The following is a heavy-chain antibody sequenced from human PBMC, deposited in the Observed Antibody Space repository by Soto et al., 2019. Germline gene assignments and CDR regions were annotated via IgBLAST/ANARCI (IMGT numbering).Heavy chain of an antibody. V-gene: IGHV1-18*01. CDR2: ISAYNGNT. J-gene: IGHJ6*02. CDR1: GYTFPSYG. Sequence: QVQLVQSGAEVKKPGASVKVSCKASGYTFPSYGISWVRQAPGQGLEWMGWISAYNGNTNYAQKLQGRVTMTTDTSTSTAYMDLRSLRSDDTAVYYCARDGVDTATGYYYGMDVWGQGTTVTVSS. CDR3: ARDGVDTATGYYYGMDV. D-gene: IGHD5-18*01.